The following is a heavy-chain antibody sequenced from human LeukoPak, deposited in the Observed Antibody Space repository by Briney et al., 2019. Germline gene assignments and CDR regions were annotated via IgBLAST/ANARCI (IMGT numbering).Heavy chain of an antibody. CDR1: GGSTSSTYY. J-gene: IGHJ4*02. D-gene: IGHD3-16*01. Sequence: PSETLSLTCTVSGGSTSSTYYWGWIRQPPGKGLEWIGYIYYSGSTNYNPSLKSRVTISVDTSKNQFSLTLNSVTAADTAVYYCARVITVRGVIFDYWGQGTLVTVSS. V-gene: IGHV4-61*01. CDR3: ARVITVRGVIFDY. CDR2: IYYSGST.